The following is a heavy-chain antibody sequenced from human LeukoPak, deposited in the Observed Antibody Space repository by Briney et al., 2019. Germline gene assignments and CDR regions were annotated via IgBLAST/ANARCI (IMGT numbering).Heavy chain of an antibody. Sequence: GASVKVSCKASGYTFTGYYMHWVRQAPGQGLEWMGWINPNSGGTNYAQKFQGRVTMTRDTSISTAYMELSRLRSDDTAVYYCARVAGIQLWLNFDYWGQGTLVTVSS. CDR1: GYTFTGYY. CDR3: ARVAGIQLWLNFDY. CDR2: INPNSGGT. D-gene: IGHD5-18*01. V-gene: IGHV1-2*02. J-gene: IGHJ4*02.